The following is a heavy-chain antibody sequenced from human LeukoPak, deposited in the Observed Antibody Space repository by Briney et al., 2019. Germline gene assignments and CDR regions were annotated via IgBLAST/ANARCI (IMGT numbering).Heavy chain of an antibody. J-gene: IGHJ5*01. CDR2: ISAYNGNT. D-gene: IGHD3-3*01. CDR1: GYTFTTYG. Sequence: GASVKISCKASGYTFTTYGITWVRQVPGRGLEWMGWISAYNGNTNYAQKFQGRVTMTTDTSTSTAYMELKSLRSDDTAVYYCARDHMNYDFWSGYSNWFDSWGQGTLVTVSS. V-gene: IGHV1-18*01. CDR3: ARDHMNYDFWSGYSNWFDS.